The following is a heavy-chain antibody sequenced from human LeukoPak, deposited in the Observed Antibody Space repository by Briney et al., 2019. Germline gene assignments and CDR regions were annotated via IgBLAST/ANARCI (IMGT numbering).Heavy chain of an antibody. CDR1: GFTFSSYA. Sequence: GGSLRLSCAASGFTFSSYAMHWVRQAPGKGLEWVAVISYDGSNKYYADSVKGRFTISRDNSKNTLYLQMNSLRAEDTAVYYCAKELIPHINSGYENDYWGQGTLVTVSS. D-gene: IGHD5-12*01. V-gene: IGHV3-30*07. CDR3: AKELIPHINSGYENDY. CDR2: ISYDGSNK. J-gene: IGHJ4*02.